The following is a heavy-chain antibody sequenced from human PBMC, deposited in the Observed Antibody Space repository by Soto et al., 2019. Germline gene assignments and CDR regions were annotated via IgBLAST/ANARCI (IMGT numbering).Heavy chain of an antibody. CDR3: ARLRIATNNYKWFDP. Sequence: SETLSLTCSVSGAALNSGNYYWIWIRQAPGKGLEWIGHIYVTGAVDYNPSLRDRITISQDTSERQFSLNLRLVTAADTAVYYCARLRIATNNYKWFDPWGQGTLVTVSS. D-gene: IGHD2-21*01. J-gene: IGHJ5*02. V-gene: IGHV4-31*03. CDR1: GAALNSGNYY. CDR2: IYVTGAV.